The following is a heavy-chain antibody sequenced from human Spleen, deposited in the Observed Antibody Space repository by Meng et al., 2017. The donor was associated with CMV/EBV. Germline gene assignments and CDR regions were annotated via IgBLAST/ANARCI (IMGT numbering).Heavy chain of an antibody. V-gene: IGHV3-23*03. CDR3: AKDRGYCSSTSCYTGYYFDY. J-gene: IGHJ4*02. CDR1: FSSYA. Sequence: FSSYAMSWVRQAPGKVLEWVSVIYSGGSSTYYADSVEGRFTISRDNSKNTLYLQMNSLRAEDTAVYYCAKDRGYCSSTSCYTGYYFDYWGQGTLVTVSS. CDR2: IYSGGSST. D-gene: IGHD2-2*02.